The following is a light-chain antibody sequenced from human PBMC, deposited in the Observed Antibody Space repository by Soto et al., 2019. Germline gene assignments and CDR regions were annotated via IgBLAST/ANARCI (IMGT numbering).Light chain of an antibody. CDR1: QSISTN. J-gene: IGKJ2*01. CDR2: AAS. V-gene: IGKV1-39*01. Sequence: DIPMTQSPSSLSASVGDRVTITCRASQSISTNLHWYQQIPGKAPKLLIYAASTLQIGVPSRFRGSGSGTDLTLTISSLQPDDFATYYCQQSYSAPYTFGQGTKLE. CDR3: QQSYSAPYT.